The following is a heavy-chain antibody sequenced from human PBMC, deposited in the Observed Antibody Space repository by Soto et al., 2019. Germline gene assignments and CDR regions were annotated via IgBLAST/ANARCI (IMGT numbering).Heavy chain of an antibody. CDR1: GGSISSGGYY. CDR3: ARAVFGDYSNSYYYYGMDV. D-gene: IGHD4-4*01. CDR2: IYYSGST. V-gene: IGHV4-31*03. J-gene: IGHJ6*02. Sequence: PSETLSLTCTVSGGSISSGGYYWSWIRQHPGKGLEWIGYIYYSGSTYYNPSLKSRVTISVDTSKNQFSLKLSSVTAADTAVYYCARAVFGDYSNSYYYYGMDVWGQGTTVTVSS.